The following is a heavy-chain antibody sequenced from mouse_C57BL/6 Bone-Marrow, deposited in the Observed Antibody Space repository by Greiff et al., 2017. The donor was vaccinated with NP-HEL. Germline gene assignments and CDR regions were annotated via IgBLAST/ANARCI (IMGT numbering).Heavy chain of an antibody. V-gene: IGHV1-55*01. CDR1: GYTFTSYW. Sequence: VKLQQPGAELVKPGASVKMSCKASGYTFTSYWITWVKQRPGQGLEWIGDIYPGSGSTNYNEKFKSKATLTVDTSSSTAYMQLSSLTSEDSAVYYCARWGGFPYYFDYWGQGTTLTVSS. CDR3: ARWGGFPYYFDY. J-gene: IGHJ2*01. CDR2: IYPGSGST.